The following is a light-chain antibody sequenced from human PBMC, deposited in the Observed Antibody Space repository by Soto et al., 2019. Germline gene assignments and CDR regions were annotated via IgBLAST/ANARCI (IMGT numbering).Light chain of an antibody. CDR1: QSVSSY. Sequence: EIVLIQSPATLSLYPGERATLSCRASQSVSSYLAWYQQKPGQAPRLLIYDASNRATGIPARFSGSGSGTDFTLTISSLEPEDFAVYYCQQRSNWPRTFGQGTKVE. J-gene: IGKJ1*01. CDR3: QQRSNWPRT. V-gene: IGKV3-11*01. CDR2: DAS.